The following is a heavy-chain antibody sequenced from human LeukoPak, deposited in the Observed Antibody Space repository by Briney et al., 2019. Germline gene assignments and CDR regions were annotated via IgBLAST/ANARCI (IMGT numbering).Heavy chain of an antibody. V-gene: IGHV3-23*01. CDR3: AKGQRFYGEYYFDY. CDR2: ISGSGGST. CDR1: GFTFSTYG. J-gene: IGHJ4*02. D-gene: IGHD4-17*01. Sequence: GGSLRLSCAASGFTFSTYGMSWVRQAPGKGLEWVSAISGSGGSTYYADSVKGRFIIPRDNSKNTLYLQMNSLRAEDTAVYYCAKGQRFYGEYYFDYWGQGTLVTVSS.